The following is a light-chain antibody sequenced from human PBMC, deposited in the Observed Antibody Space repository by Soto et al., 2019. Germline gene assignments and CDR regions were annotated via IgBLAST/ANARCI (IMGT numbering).Light chain of an antibody. CDR3: CSYSSSSTFYV. V-gene: IGLV2-14*01. Sequence: QSVLTQPASVSGSPGQSITISCTGTSSDVGGYYYVSWYQHHPGKAPKLIIYQVTNRPSGVSNRFSASKSGNTASLTISALQAEDEADYYCCSYSSSSTFYVFGTGTNVTVL. CDR2: QVT. CDR1: SSDVGGYYY. J-gene: IGLJ1*01.